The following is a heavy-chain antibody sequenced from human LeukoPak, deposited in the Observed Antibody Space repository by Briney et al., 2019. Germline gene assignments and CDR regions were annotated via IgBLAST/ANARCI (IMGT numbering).Heavy chain of an antibody. CDR1: GGSFSGYY. CDR2: INHSGST. CDR3: ARGPGCSSTSCYAAAGWFDP. J-gene: IGHJ5*02. Sequence: SETLSLTCAVYGGSFSGYYWSWIRQPPGKGLEWIGEINHSGSTNYNPSLKSRVTISVDTSKNQFSLKLSPVTAADTAVYYCARGPGCSSTSCYAAAGWFDPWGQGTLVTVSS. V-gene: IGHV4-34*01. D-gene: IGHD2-2*01.